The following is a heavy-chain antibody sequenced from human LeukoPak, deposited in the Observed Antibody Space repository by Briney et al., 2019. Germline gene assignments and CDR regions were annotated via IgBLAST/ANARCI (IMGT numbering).Heavy chain of an antibody. D-gene: IGHD1-26*01. CDR1: GFTFSSYG. CDR2: IWYDGSNK. V-gene: IGHV3-33*06. Sequence: PGGSLRLSCAASGFTFSSYGMHWVRQAPGKGLEWVAVIWYDGSNKYYADSVKGRFTISRDNSKNTLYLQMNSLRAEDTAVYYCAKAWEWELRRGFDYWGQGTLVTVSS. CDR3: AKAWEWELRRGFDY. J-gene: IGHJ4*02.